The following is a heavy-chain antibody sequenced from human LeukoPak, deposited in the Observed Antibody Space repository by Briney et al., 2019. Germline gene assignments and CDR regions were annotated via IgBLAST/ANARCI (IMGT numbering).Heavy chain of an antibody. CDR3: AGGQGGYEDL. CDR1: GGFFRGYY. Sequence: SQTLSLTCAVYGGFFRGYYWNWFRQPPGRGLEWIGKINNSGGTNYNPSIKSRVTISGDTSTNQFSLKLCSVTAADTAVYYCAGGQGGYEDLWGRGTLVTVSS. D-gene: IGHD5-12*01. CDR2: INNSGGT. V-gene: IGHV4-34*01. J-gene: IGHJ2*01.